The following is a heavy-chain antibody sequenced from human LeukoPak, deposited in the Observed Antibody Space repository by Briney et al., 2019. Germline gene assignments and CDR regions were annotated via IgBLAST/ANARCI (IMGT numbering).Heavy chain of an antibody. CDR3: ARDHTLGIFDY. J-gene: IGHJ4*02. V-gene: IGHV3-30-3*01. CDR1: GFTFSSYA. CDR2: ISYDGSNK. Sequence: GGSLRLSCAASGFTFSSYAMHWVRQAPGKGLEWVAVISYDGSNKYYADSVKGRFTISRDNPKNTLYLQMNSLRAEDTAVYYCARDHTLGIFDYWGQGTLVTVSS. D-gene: IGHD7-27*01.